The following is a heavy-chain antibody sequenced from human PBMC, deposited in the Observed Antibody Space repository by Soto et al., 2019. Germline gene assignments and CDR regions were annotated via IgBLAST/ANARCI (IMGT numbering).Heavy chain of an antibody. CDR3: ASGSRSSSSVGAFDI. V-gene: IGHV1-2*04. J-gene: IGHJ3*02. D-gene: IGHD6-6*01. CDR2: INPNSGGT. Sequence: ASVKVSCKASGYTFTGYYMHWVRQAPGQGLEWMGWINPNSGGTNYAQKFQGWVTMTRDTSISTAYMELSRLRSDDTAVYYCASGSRSSSSVGAFDIWGQGTMVTVSS. CDR1: GYTFTGYY.